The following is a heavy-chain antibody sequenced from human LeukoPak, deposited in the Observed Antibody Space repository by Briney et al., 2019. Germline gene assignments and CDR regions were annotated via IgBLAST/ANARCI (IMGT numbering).Heavy chain of an antibody. CDR3: TTSPPRYSINQHDY. J-gene: IGHJ4*02. CDR1: GYTFTSYG. CDR2: IIPFLGRP. D-gene: IGHD4-11*01. Sequence: SVKVSCKASGYTFTSYGISWVRQAPGQGLEWMGRIIPFLGRPNYAPEFQGRVTITADKSTSTAYMELSSLRSEDTAIYYCTTSPPRYSINQHDYWGQGTLVTVSS. V-gene: IGHV1-69*04.